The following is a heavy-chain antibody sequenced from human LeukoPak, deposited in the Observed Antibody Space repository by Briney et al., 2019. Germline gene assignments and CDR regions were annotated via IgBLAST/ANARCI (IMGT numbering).Heavy chain of an antibody. V-gene: IGHV6-1*01. CDR1: GDSVSNNSAA. Sequence: SQTLSLTCAISGDSVSNNSAAWTWIRQSPSRGLKWLGRTYYRSKWYNDYAVSVKSRITINPDTSKNHFSLQLNSVTPEDTAVYYCARGRKWGESGFDYWGQGTLVTVSS. J-gene: IGHJ4*02. D-gene: IGHD1-26*01. CDR3: ARGRKWGESGFDY. CDR2: TYYRSKWYN.